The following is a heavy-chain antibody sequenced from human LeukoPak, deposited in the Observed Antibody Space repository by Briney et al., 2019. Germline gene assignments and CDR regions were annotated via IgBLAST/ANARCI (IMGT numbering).Heavy chain of an antibody. V-gene: IGHV1-2*02. D-gene: IGHD6-6*01. CDR3: ARGASIIAASD. Sequence: ASVKVSCKASGYTFTGYQLHWVRQAPGQGLEWMGWINPNSGGTNYAQKFQGRVTMTRDTSISTAYMEVNSLTFDDTAVYYCARGASIIAASDWGQGTLVTVSS. CDR2: INPNSGGT. J-gene: IGHJ4*02. CDR1: GYTFTGYQ.